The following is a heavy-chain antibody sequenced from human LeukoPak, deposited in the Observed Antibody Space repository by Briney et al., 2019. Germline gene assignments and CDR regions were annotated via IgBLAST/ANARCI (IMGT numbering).Heavy chain of an antibody. D-gene: IGHD6-6*01. CDR1: GGTFSSYT. J-gene: IGHJ4*02. CDR3: ARSSIAARPPFDY. Sequence: SVKVSCKASGGTFSSYTISWVRQAPGQGLEWMGRIIPILGIANYAQKFQGRVTITADKSTSTAYMELSSLRSEDMAVYYCARSSIAARPPFDYWGQGTLVTVSS. CDR2: IIPILGIA. V-gene: IGHV1-69*02.